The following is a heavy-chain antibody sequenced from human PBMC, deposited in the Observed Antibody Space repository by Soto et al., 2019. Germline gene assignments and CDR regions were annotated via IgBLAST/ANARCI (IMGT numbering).Heavy chain of an antibody. J-gene: IGHJ4*02. CDR1: GFTFSSYG. Sequence: QVQLVESGGGVVQPGRSLRLSCAASGFTFSSYGMHWVRQAPGKGLEWVAVIWYDGSNKYYADSVKGRFTISRDNSKNTLYLQMNSLRAEDTAVYYCARDLTRDWGEFDYWGQGTLVTVSS. CDR3: ARDLTRDWGEFDY. CDR2: IWYDGSNK. V-gene: IGHV3-33*01. D-gene: IGHD2-21*01.